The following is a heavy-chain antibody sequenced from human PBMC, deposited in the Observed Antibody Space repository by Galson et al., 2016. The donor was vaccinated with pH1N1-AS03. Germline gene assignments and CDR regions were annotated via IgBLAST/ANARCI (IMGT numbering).Heavy chain of an antibody. CDR1: GFKFADYT. J-gene: IGHJ3*02. V-gene: IGHV3-9*01. D-gene: IGHD3-22*01. Sequence: SLRLSRAASGFKFADYTMHWVRQGPGKGLEWVAGISWNNESISYADSLKGRFTISRDNAKNSLYLQMDSLTTEDTALYYCAARYYYETSAYYLLDPFHIWGQGTRVTVSS. CDR2: ISWNNESI. CDR3: AARYYYETSAYYLLDPFHI.